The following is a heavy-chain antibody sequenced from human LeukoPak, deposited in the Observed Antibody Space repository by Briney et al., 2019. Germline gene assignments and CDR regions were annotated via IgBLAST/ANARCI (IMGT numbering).Heavy chain of an antibody. CDR1: GYPFTTWE. Sequence: ASVKVSCKTSGYPFTTWEINWVRQAAGQGLEWMGWVHPNGGNTAYAQKFQGRVTMTRDTSISTAYMELSGLASDDTAVYFCARGPRNDPWGQGTLVTVSS. CDR3: ARGPRNDP. V-gene: IGHV1-8*01. J-gene: IGHJ5*02. D-gene: IGHD1-14*01. CDR2: VHPNGGNT.